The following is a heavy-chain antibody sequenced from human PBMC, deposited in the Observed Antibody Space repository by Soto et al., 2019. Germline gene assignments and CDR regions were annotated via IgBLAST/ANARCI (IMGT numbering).Heavy chain of an antibody. J-gene: IGHJ4*02. CDR3: ALTVGGRYFDFDY. V-gene: IGHV4-59*01. CDR1: GDSLSSYS. Sequence: PSETLSLTCTVSGDSLSSYSWSWIRQPPGKGLEWIAYISYSGSPSYSPSVKSRVTISVDTSKNQFSLKLSSVTAADTAVYYCALTVGGRYFDFDYWGQGTLVTVSS. CDR2: ISYSGSP. D-gene: IGHD3-9*01.